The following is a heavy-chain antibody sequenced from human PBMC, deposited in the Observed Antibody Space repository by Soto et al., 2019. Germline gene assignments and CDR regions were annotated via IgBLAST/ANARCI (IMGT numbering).Heavy chain of an antibody. V-gene: IGHV3-53*01. CDR1: GFSVSSSH. J-gene: IGHJ5*02. CDR3: AKVGPYDSGSYMLWYNWFDP. CDR2: IYSGGAT. D-gene: IGHD3-10*01. Sequence: EVQLVDSGGGLVQPGGSLRLSCAAAGFSVSSSHMNWVRQAPGKGLEWISVIYSGGATYYAVSVNGRFTMSRDKSKNTVYLQMNSLRAEDTAMYYCAKVGPYDSGSYMLWYNWFDPWGQGTLVTVSS.